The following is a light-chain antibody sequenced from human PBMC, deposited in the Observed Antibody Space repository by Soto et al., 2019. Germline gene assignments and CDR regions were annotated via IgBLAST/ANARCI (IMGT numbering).Light chain of an antibody. CDR1: QSLLHSNGYNY. J-gene: IGKJ2*01. CDR3: MQVRQPPYT. V-gene: IGKV2-28*01. CDR2: LGS. Sequence: DIVMTQSPLPLPVTPGEPASISCRSSQSLLHSNGYNYLDWYLQKPGQSPQVLIYLGSNRASGIPDRYSGSGSGSDFSPKISRVEAEDVGVYYCMQVRQPPYTSGQGTKLEIK.